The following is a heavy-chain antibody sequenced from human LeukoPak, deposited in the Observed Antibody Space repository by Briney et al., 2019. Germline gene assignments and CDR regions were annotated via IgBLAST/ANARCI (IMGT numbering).Heavy chain of an antibody. CDR1: GGSFSGYY. CDR2: INHSGST. Sequence: PSETLSLTCAVYGGSFSGYYWSWIRQPPGKGLEWIGEINHSGSTNYNPSLKSRVTISVDTSKNQFSLKLSSVTAADTAVYYCARVKSPSYYYDRRGYFQHWGQGTLVTVSS. V-gene: IGHV4-34*01. D-gene: IGHD3-22*01. CDR3: ARVKSPSYYYDRRGYFQH. J-gene: IGHJ1*01.